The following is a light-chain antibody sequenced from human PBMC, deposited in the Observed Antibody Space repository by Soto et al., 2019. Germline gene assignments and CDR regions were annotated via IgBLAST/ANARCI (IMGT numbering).Light chain of an antibody. J-gene: IGLJ1*01. CDR2: EVS. V-gene: IGLV2-8*01. CDR3: SSYAGTNTDYV. CDR1: SSDVGSYNY. Sequence: QSALTQPPSASGSPGQSVTISCTGTSSDVGSYNYVSWYQQHPGKVPKLMIYEVSKRPSGVPDRFSGSKPGNTASLTVSGLQAEDEADYYCSSYAGTNTDYVFGTGTKVTVL.